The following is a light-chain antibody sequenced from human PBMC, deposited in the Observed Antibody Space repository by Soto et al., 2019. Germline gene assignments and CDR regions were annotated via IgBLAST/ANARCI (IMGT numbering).Light chain of an antibody. V-gene: IGKV2-30*02. CDR1: QSLVHSDGNTY. CDR3: MQGTHSKT. Sequence: DVVMTQSPLSLSVTLGQPASISCRSSQSLVHSDGNTYLHWFQQRPGQSPRRLIYEVSNRDSEVPDRFSGSGSGTEFTLKISRVEAEDVGVYYCMQGTHSKTFGQGTKVDIK. J-gene: IGKJ2*01. CDR2: EVS.